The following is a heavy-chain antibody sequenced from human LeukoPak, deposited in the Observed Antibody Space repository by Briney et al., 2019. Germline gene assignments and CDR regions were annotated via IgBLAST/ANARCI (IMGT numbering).Heavy chain of an antibody. CDR2: ISYDGSNK. D-gene: IGHD3-22*01. V-gene: IGHV3-30*18. CDR1: GFTFSSYG. CDR3: AKDRGYYDSSGYWEV. J-gene: IGHJ1*01. Sequence: PGGSLRLSCAASGFTFSSYGMHWVRQAPGKGLEWVAVISYDGSNKYYADSVKGRFTISRGDSKNTLYLQMNSLRAEDTAVYYCAKDRGYYDSSGYWEVWGQGTLVTVSS.